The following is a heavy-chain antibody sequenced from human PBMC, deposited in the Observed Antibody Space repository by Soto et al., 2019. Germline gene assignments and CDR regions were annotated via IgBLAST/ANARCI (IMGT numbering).Heavy chain of an antibody. CDR2: ISNGARTT. CDR3: ARDSAFYDGSCTAFDV. J-gene: IGHJ3*01. CDR1: GFTFGNHD. D-gene: IGHD3-22*01. V-gene: IGHV3-48*03. Sequence: PGGSLRLSCHSSGFTFGNHDMNWVRQAPGKGLEWISYISNGARTTSYADSVRGRFTISRDNDKDSLFLQMNSLRAEDTALYYCARDSAFYDGSCTAFDVWVQGALVTVSS.